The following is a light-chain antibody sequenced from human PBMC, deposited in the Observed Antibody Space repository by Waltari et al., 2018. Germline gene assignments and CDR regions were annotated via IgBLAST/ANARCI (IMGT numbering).Light chain of an antibody. Sequence: DIQMTQSPSSLSASVGDRISISCRARQIIRTYVNCYQQKPGKAPKILISAASTLRGEVPSRFSGSGSGTDFTLTISNLQPEDFATYYCQQSFSTPRTFGGGTRVEIK. J-gene: IGKJ4*01. CDR1: QIIRTY. CDR2: AAS. CDR3: QQSFSTPRT. V-gene: IGKV1-39*01.